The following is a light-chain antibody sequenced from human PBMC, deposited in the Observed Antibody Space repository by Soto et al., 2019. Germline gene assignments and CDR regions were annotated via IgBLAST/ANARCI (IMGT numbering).Light chain of an antibody. CDR2: DAS. V-gene: IGKV3-11*01. J-gene: IGKJ5*01. CDR1: QSVSSY. CDR3: QQRRNWPQIT. Sequence: EIVLTQSPDTLSLSPGERATISCRASQSVSSYLAWYQQKPGQAPRLLIYDASNRATGIPARFSGSGSGTDCTLTISIPEPEDFAGYYCQQRRNWPQITFGQGTRLEIK.